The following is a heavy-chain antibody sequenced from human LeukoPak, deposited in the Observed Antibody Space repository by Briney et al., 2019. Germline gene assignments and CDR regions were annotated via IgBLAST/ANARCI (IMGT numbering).Heavy chain of an antibody. Sequence: GGSLRLSCAASGFTFSSYAMSWVRQAPGKGLEWVSAISGSGGSTYYADSVKGRFTISRDNSKNTLYLQMNSLSAEDTAVYYCVCVFFGGWYFSPFDYWGQGTLVTVSS. CDR1: GFTFSSYA. D-gene: IGHD6-19*01. CDR3: VCVFFGGWYFSPFDY. CDR2: ISGSGGST. V-gene: IGHV3-23*01. J-gene: IGHJ4*02.